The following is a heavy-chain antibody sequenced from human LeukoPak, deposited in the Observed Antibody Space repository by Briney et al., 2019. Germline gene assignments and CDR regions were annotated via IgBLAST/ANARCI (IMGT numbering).Heavy chain of an antibody. D-gene: IGHD2-2*01. CDR1: GGSFSGYY. CDR3: ARIKSTSYDLYYFDY. V-gene: IGHV4-34*01. Sequence: PSETLSLTCAVYGGSFSGYYWSWIRQPPGKGLEWIGEINHSGSTNYNPSLKSRVTISVDTSKNPFSLKLSSVTAADTAVYYCARIKSTSYDLYYFDYWGQGTLVTVSS. J-gene: IGHJ4*02. CDR2: INHSGST.